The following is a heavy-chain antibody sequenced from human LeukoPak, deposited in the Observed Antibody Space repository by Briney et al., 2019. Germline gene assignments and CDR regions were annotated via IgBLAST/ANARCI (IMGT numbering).Heavy chain of an antibody. D-gene: IGHD1-26*01. V-gene: IGHV4-39*01. CDR3: ARQVGSYYGY. J-gene: IGHJ4*02. Sequence: SETLSLTCTVSGGSISSSSYYWGWIRQPPGKGLEWIGSIYYSGSTYYNPSLKSRVTISVDTSKNQFSLKLSSVTAADTAVYYCARQVGSYYGYWGQGTLDTVSS. CDR1: GGSISSSSYY. CDR2: IYYSGST.